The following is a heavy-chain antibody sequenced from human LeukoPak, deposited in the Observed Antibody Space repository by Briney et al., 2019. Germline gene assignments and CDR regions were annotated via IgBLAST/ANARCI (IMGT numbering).Heavy chain of an antibody. CDR3: ARHGGYCSSTSCFEYFQY. CDR2: IYHSGST. J-gene: IGHJ1*01. D-gene: IGHD2-2*01. CDR1: GGSISSSSNY. V-gene: IGHV4-39*01. Sequence: SETLSLTCTVSGGSISSSSNYWGWIRQPPGKGLGWIGSIYHSGSTYYNPSLKSRVTISVDTSKNQFSLKLNSVTAADTAVYYCARHGGYCSSTSCFEYFQYWGQGTLVTVPS.